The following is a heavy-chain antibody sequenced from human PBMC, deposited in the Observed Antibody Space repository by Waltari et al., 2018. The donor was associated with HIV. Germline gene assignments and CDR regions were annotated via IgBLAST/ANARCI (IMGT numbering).Heavy chain of an antibody. CDR3: ARGTDLEWLVRGGDNNAKIFDY. V-gene: IGHV4-34*01. CDR2: INHSGST. Sequence: QVQLQQWGAGLLKPSETLSLTCPVYGGSFSGYYWRWIRQPPGQGLEWIGEINHSGSTNYNPSLKSRVTISVDTSKNQFSLKLSSVTAADTAVYYCARGTDLEWLVRGGDNNAKIFDYWGQGTLVTVSS. CDR1: GGSFSGYY. D-gene: IGHD3-3*01. J-gene: IGHJ4*02.